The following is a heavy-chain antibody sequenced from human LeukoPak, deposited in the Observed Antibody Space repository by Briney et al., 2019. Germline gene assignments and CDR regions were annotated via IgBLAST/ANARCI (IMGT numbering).Heavy chain of an antibody. CDR3: AKDGGYCSGGSCYSGGYDAFDI. V-gene: IGHV3-23*01. Sequence: PGGSLRLSCAASGFTFSSYAMSWVRQAPGKGLEWVSAISGSGGSTYYADSVKGRFTISRDNSKNTLYLQMNSLRAEDTAVYYCAKDGGYCSGGSCYSGGYDAFDIWGQGTMVTVSS. J-gene: IGHJ3*02. D-gene: IGHD2-15*01. CDR2: ISGSGGST. CDR1: GFTFSSYA.